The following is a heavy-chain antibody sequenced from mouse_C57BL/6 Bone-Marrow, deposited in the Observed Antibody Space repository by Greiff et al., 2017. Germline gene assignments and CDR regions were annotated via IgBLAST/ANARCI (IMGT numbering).Heavy chain of an antibody. J-gene: IGHJ4*01. V-gene: IGHV6-6*01. CDR1: GFTFSDAW. Sequence: DVKLVESGGGLVQPGGSMKLSCAASGFTFSDAWMDWVRQSPEQGLEWVAEIRNKANNHATYYAESVKGRFTISRADSKSSVYLQMISIRAEDTGMYYCSPSDNDDDMDDWGKGTAVTVSS. CDR3: SPSDNDDDMDD. D-gene: IGHD2-4*01. CDR2: IRNKANNHAT.